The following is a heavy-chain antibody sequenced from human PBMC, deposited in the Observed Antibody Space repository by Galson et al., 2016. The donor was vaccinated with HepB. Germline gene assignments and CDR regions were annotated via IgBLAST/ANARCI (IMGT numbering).Heavy chain of an antibody. CDR3: AKDRGGVFSAYHFDS. J-gene: IGHJ4*02. CDR1: GFIFSNYA. D-gene: IGHD3-22*01. Sequence: SLRLSCAASGFIFSNYAMSWVRQAPGKGLEWVSTITDDGVGTFYADSVEGRFTISRDNSKHTLFLQMNRLSAEDTALYYCAKDRGGVFSAYHFDSWGQGALVPVSS. CDR2: ITDDGVGT. V-gene: IGHV3-23*01.